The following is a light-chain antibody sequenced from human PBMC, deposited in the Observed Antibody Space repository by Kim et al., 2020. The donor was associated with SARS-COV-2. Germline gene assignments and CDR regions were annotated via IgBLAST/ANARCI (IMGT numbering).Light chain of an antibody. CDR1: PSTSSNY. Sequence: SPGETATLSCSGSPSTSSNYLALYHERPGQAPGRLIHGTCAWAAGIPERFSRSGSRTDFTLTISRLEPEDFAVYYCQQYGSAPQAFGQGTKVDIK. J-gene: IGKJ1*01. V-gene: IGKV3-20*01. CDR2: GTC. CDR3: QQYGSAPQA.